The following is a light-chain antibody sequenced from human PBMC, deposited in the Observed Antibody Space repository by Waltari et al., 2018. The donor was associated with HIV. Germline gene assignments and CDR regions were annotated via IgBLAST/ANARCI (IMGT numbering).Light chain of an antibody. CDR1: SSDVGGYNY. Sequence: QSALTQPASVSGSPGQSITISCTGTSSDVGGYNYVSCYQQHPGKAPKLMIYDVSNRPSGVSNRFSGSKSGNTASLTISGLQAEDEADYYCSSYTSSSTALVVFGGGTKLTVL. CDR3: SSYTSSSTALVV. V-gene: IGLV2-14*03. CDR2: DVS. J-gene: IGLJ2*01.